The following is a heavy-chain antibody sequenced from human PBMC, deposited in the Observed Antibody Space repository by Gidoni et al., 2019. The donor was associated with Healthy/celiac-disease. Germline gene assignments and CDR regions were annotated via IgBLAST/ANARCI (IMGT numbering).Heavy chain of an antibody. Sequence: EVQLLESGGGLVQPGGSLRLSCAASGFTFSSYAMSWVRQAPGKGLEWVSAISGSGGSTYYADPVKGRFTISRDNSKNTLYLQMNSLRAEDTAVYYCAKDMDGVSGWYPEFDYWGQGTLVTVSS. CDR2: ISGSGGST. D-gene: IGHD6-19*01. V-gene: IGHV3-23*01. J-gene: IGHJ4*02. CDR3: AKDMDGVSGWYPEFDY. CDR1: GFTFSSYA.